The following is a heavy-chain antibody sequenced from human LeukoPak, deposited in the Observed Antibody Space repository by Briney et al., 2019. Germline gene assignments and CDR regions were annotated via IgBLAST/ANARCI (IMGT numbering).Heavy chain of an antibody. Sequence: GGSLRLSCTTSGFTFDDYAMSWVRQAPGKGLEWVGFFRSKPYGGTTEYAASVKGRFTISRDDSKSIAYLQMNSLKTEDTAVYYCTRSGSSGWYPGLDYWGQGTLVTVSS. CDR2: FRSKPYGGTT. V-gene: IGHV3-49*04. CDR1: GFTFDDYA. J-gene: IGHJ4*02. D-gene: IGHD6-19*01. CDR3: TRSGSSGWYPGLDY.